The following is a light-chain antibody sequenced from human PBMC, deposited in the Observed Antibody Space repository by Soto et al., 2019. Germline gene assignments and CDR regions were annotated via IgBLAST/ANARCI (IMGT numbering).Light chain of an antibody. V-gene: IGLV2-14*01. CDR1: SSDVGGYNY. CDR2: DVS. J-gene: IGLJ2*01. CDR3: SSYTSSSTRNVV. Sequence: QSALTQPASVSGSPGQSITISCTGTSSDVGGYNYVSWYQQHPGKAPKLMIYDVSNRPSGVSNRFSGSKSGNTASLTISGLQAEDEADYDCSSYTSSSTRNVVFGGGTKVTVL.